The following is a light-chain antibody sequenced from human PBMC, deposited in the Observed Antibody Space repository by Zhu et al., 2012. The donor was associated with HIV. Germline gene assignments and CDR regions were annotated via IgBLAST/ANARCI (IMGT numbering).Light chain of an antibody. CDR3: QQYGSSPLT. Sequence: EIVLTQSPGFLSLSPGERAILSCRASQPIMYNYLVWYQHKPGQAPRLLIYDASTRATGIPDRFRGSASGTDFTLTISRLEAEDFAVYYCQQYGSSPLTFGGGTKVELK. CDR2: DAS. J-gene: IGKJ4*01. V-gene: IGKV3-20*01. CDR1: QPIMYNY.